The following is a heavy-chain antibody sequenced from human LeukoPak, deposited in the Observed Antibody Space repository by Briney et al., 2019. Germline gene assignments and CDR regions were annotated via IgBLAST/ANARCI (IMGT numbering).Heavy chain of an antibody. CDR3: ARHGFRGDGYNWAANWFDP. CDR2: FFSTGRT. CDR1: GGSVSSSNHH. V-gene: IGHV4-39*01. J-gene: IGHJ5*02. D-gene: IGHD5-24*01. Sequence: SETLSLTCNVSGGSVSSSNHHWAWIRQSPGMGLEWVGTFFSTGRTSQNPDPSLKGRVTLSVDTSRNQFSLQLRSLTAADTAVYYCARHGFRGDGYNWAANWFDPWGQGTLVTVSS.